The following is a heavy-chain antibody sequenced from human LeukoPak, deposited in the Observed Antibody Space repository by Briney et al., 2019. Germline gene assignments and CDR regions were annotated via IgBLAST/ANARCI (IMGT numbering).Heavy chain of an antibody. D-gene: IGHD6-13*01. CDR3: ARGQQLVRTEYYFDY. Sequence: ASVKVSCKASGYSFTGYYMHWVRQAPGQGLEWMGWINPNSGGANYAQKFQGRVTMTRDTSISTAYMELSRLRSDDTAVYYCARGQQLVRTEYYFDYWGQGILVTVSS. V-gene: IGHV1-2*02. CDR2: INPNSGGA. CDR1: GYSFTGYY. J-gene: IGHJ4*02.